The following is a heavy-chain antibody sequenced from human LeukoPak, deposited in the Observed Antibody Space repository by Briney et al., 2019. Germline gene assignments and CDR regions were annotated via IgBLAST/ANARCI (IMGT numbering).Heavy chain of an antibody. CDR1: GFTFTIST. CDR2: IVVGSGNT. Sequence: VTVSFTYAGFTFTISTVRWVRQGRGQGRGRVGWIVVGSGNTNYAHKFHESVTITRDISTSTAYMELSSLRSDDTAVYYCAADHIDPLRFLEWNPFDYWGQGTLVTVSS. J-gene: IGHJ4*02. V-gene: IGHV1-58*01. D-gene: IGHD3-3*01. CDR3: AADHIDPLRFLEWNPFDY.